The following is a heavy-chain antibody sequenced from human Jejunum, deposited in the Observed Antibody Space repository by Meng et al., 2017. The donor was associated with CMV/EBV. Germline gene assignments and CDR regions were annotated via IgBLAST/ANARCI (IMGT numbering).Heavy chain of an antibody. CDR3: ARASRVLGGFDY. V-gene: IGHV1-46*01. D-gene: IGHD3-16*01. Sequence: RVVCQHSVYPFPDYQIHWVRQAPGQGLEWMGIINTSVGYTSHAQKFQVRVTMTRATSTSTVHMEVSSLRSADTAVYYCARASRVLGGFDYWGQGTLVTVSS. CDR1: VYPFPDYQ. J-gene: IGHJ4*02. CDR2: INTSVGYT.